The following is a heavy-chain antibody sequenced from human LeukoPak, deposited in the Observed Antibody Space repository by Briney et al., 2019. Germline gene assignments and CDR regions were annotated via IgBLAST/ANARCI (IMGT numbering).Heavy chain of an antibody. CDR2: ISSSSSYI. J-gene: IGHJ4*02. CDR1: GFTFSSYS. V-gene: IGHV3-21*01. D-gene: IGHD1-26*01. CDR3: ARAFTSGKCDY. Sequence: GGSLRLSCAASGFTFSSYSMNWVRQAPGEGLEWVSSISSSSSYIYYADSVKGRFTISRDNAKNSLYLQMNSLRAEDTAVYYCARAFTSGKCDYWGQGTLVTVSS.